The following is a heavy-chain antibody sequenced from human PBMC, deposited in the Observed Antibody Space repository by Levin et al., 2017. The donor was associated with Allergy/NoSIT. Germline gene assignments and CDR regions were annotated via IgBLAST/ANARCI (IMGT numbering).Heavy chain of an antibody. CDR2: ISSSSSSM. Sequence: GESLKISCAASGFTFSSYEMNWVRQAPGKGLEWISYISSSSSSMYYVDSVKGRFTISRDNAKNSLYLQMYSLRAEDTAVYFCARATSSWYPIDYWGQGTLVTVSS. J-gene: IGHJ4*02. V-gene: IGHV3-48*03. CDR1: GFTFSSYE. CDR3: ARATSSWYPIDY. D-gene: IGHD6-13*01.